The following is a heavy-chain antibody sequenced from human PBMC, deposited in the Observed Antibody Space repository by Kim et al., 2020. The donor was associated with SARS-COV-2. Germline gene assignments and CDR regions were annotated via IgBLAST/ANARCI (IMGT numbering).Heavy chain of an antibody. CDR3: AKVGNIAGAGTTGDY. D-gene: IGHD6-19*01. V-gene: IGHV3-30*02. J-gene: IGHJ4*02. Sequence: SVEGRFTISRDNFKNTLYLQMNSLMAEDTAVYYCAKVGNIAGAGTTGDYWGQGTLVTVSS.